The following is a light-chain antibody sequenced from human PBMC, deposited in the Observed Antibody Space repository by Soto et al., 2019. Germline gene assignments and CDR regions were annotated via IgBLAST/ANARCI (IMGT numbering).Light chain of an antibody. Sequence: LTQPPSASGSPGQSVTISCTGTSSDVGGYNYVSWYQQHPGKAPKLMIYEVSKRPSGVPDRFSGSKSGNTASLTVSGLQAEDEADYYCSSYAGSNNLVFGGGTKLTVL. CDR1: SSDVGGYNY. V-gene: IGLV2-8*01. CDR2: EVS. J-gene: IGLJ2*01. CDR3: SSYAGSNNLV.